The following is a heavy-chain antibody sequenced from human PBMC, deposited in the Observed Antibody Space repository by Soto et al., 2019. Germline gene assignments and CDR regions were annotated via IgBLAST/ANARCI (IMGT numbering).Heavy chain of an antibody. J-gene: IGHJ6*03. CDR2: ISSNGGST. V-gene: IGHV3-64*01. Sequence: HPGGSLRLSCAASGFTFSSYAMHWVRQAPGKGLEYVSAISSNGGSTYYANSVKGRFTISRDNSKNTLYLQMGSLRAEDMAVYYCARDFSSSWPGSTGYYYYYMDVWGKGTTVTVSS. CDR3: ARDFSSSWPGSTGYYYYYMDV. CDR1: GFTFSSYA. D-gene: IGHD6-13*01.